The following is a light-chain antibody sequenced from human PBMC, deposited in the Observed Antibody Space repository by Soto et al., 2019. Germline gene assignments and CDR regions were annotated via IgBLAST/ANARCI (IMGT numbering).Light chain of an antibody. V-gene: IGKV3-20*01. CDR1: RSLSSGY. CDR3: QQYGASRT. Sequence: EIVLTQSPGTLSLSPGERATLSCRASRSLSSGYLAWYQQKRGRAPRLLIYGASSRATGIPDRFSGSGSGTDFTLTISRLEPEDFAVYYCQQYGASRTFGQGTKVEIK. CDR2: GAS. J-gene: IGKJ1*01.